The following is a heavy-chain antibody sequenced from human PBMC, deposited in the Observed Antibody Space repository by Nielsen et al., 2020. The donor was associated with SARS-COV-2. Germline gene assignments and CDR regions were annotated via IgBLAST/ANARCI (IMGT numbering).Heavy chain of an antibody. D-gene: IGHD3-22*01. CDR1: GGSISSSNW. Sequence: SCAVSGGSISSSNWWSWVRQPPGKGLEWIGEIYHSGSTNYNPSLKSRVTISVDKSKNQFSLKLSSVTAADTAVYYCAREEVTYYYDSPSYYYYGMDVWGQGTTVTVSS. CDR2: IYHSGST. J-gene: IGHJ6*02. V-gene: IGHV4-4*02. CDR3: AREEVTYYYDSPSYYYYGMDV.